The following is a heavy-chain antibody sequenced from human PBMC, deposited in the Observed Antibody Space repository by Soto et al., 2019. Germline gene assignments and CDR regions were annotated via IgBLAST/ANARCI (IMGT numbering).Heavy chain of an antibody. V-gene: IGHV1-2*02. Sequence: ASVKVSCKASGYTFTDYYLHWVRQAPGHGLEWMGWINPSSGGTKFAQQFHGRVTMTRDTSIATAYMDLSRLTSDDPAVYYCARQSGSAFRYWGQGALVTVSS. CDR2: INPSSGGT. CDR3: ARQSGSAFRY. D-gene: IGHD6-19*01. CDR1: GYTFTDYY. J-gene: IGHJ4*02.